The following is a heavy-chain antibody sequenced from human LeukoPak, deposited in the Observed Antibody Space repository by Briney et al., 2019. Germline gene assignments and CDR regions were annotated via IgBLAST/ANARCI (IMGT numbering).Heavy chain of an antibody. CDR2: INHSGGI. CDR1: GVSFSAYY. Sequence: SETLSLTCAVYGVSFSAYYWTWIRQPPGKGLQWSGEINHSGGINYTSSLKSRVSISVDTSRNQFSLKRSSVTAADMAVYYCASRGGSTWFDPWGQGTLVTVSS. CDR3: ASRGGSTWFDP. J-gene: IGHJ5*02. V-gene: IGHV4-34*01. D-gene: IGHD3-16*01.